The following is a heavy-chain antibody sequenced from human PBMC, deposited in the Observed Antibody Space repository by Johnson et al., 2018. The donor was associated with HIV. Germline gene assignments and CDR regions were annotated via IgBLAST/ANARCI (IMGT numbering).Heavy chain of an antibody. V-gene: IGHV3-33*06. CDR3: AKDLSGYSYGYGAFDI. CDR1: GFTLSSYA. J-gene: IGHJ3*02. CDR2: IWYDGSNK. D-gene: IGHD5-18*01. Sequence: QMLLVESGGNLVRPGGSLRLSCAPSGFTLSSYALSWVRQAPGKGLEWVAVIWYDGSNKYYADSVKGRFTISRDNSKNTLYLQMNSLRAEDTAVYYCAKDLSGYSYGYGAFDIWGQGTMVTVSS.